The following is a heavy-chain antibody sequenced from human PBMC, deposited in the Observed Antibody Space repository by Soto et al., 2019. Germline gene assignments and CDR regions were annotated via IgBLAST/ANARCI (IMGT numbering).Heavy chain of an antibody. Sequence: SETLSLTCTVSGGSISSSSHFWGWIRQAPGKGLEWIGSMYYSGTTYYNPSLKSRVTISAHTSKKQFFLKLSSVTAAETAVYYCYWNGGLDAFDIWGQGTMVTVSS. CDR2: MYYSGTT. V-gene: IGHV4-39*01. D-gene: IGHD2-15*01. CDR1: GGSISSSSHF. J-gene: IGHJ3*02. CDR3: YWNGGLDAFDI.